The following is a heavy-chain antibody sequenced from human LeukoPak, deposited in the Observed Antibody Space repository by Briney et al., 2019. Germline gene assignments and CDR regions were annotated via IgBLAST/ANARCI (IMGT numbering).Heavy chain of an antibody. Sequence: SETLSLTCAVYGGSFSGYYWSWLRQPPGKGLEWIGEINHSGSTNYNPSLKSRVTISVDTSKNQFSLKLSSVTAADTAVYYCARLRPPNYYDSSGYTQTRYYFDYWGQGTLVTVSS. CDR3: ARLRPPNYYDSSGYTQTRYYFDY. J-gene: IGHJ4*02. CDR1: GGSFSGYY. V-gene: IGHV4-34*01. CDR2: INHSGST. D-gene: IGHD3-22*01.